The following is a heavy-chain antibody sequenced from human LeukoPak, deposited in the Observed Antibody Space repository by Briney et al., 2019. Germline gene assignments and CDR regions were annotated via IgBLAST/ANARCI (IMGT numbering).Heavy chain of an antibody. CDR2: INPNSGTT. J-gene: IGHJ4*02. D-gene: IGHD3-10*01. CDR1: GYTFAGYY. V-gene: IGHV1-2*02. Sequence: GASVKVSCKASGYTFAGYYMHWVRQAPGQGLEWMGWINPNSGTTNSAQKFQGRVTMTRGTSISTAYMELSRLRSDDTAVYYCALATLSGDVFDYWGQGTLVTVSS. CDR3: ALATLSGDVFDY.